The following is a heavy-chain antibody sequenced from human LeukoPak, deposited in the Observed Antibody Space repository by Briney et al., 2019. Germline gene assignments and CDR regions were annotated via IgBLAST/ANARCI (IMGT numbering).Heavy chain of an antibody. D-gene: IGHD3-22*01. Sequence: PSETLSLTCTVSGGSISSNSYYWGWIRQPPGKGLEWIGSIYYSGSTYYNPSLKSRVTISVDTSKNQFSLKLSSVTAADMAVYYCARHIVSSGYYYDYWGQGTLVTVSS. CDR3: ARHIVSSGYYYDY. CDR1: GGSISSNSYY. CDR2: IYYSGST. V-gene: IGHV4-39*01. J-gene: IGHJ4*02.